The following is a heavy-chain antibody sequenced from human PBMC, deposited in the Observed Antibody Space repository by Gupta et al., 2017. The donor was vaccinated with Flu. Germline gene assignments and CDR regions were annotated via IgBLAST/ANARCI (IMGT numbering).Heavy chain of an antibody. CDR2: IYPYDTDT. J-gene: IGHJ3*02. V-gene: IGHV5-51*01. CDR3: ARLSYDTDDTYYYRPSLGNFDI. D-gene: IGHD3-22*01. Sequence: EWMRIIYPYDTDTRYGPSFQGQVTISANNSSSTAYLVWTSLKASDTAMYYCARLSYDTDDTYYYRPSLGNFDIWGQGTLVTVSS.